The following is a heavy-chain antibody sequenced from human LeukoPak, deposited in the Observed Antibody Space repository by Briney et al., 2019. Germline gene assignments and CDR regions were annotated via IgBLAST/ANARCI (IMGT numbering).Heavy chain of an antibody. V-gene: IGHV3-48*04. J-gene: IGHJ4*02. CDR1: GFPLSSYS. CDR2: INIDSITV. Sequence: GGSLRLSCAASGFPLSSYSINWVRQAPGKGLEWVSYINIDSITVNYADSVKGRFTISRDNANNSLYLQMNSLRAEDAAVYYCARGWYSSGWSLDYWGQGTLVTVSS. CDR3: ARGWYSSGWSLDY. D-gene: IGHD6-19*01.